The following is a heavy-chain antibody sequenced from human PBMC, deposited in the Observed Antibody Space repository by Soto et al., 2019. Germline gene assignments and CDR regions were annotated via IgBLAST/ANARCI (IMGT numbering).Heavy chain of an antibody. CDR3: ARDHDYYDSSGSVLDY. J-gene: IGHJ4*02. D-gene: IGHD3-22*01. Sequence: ASVKVSCKASGYTFTSYGISWVRQAPGQGLEWMGWISAYNGNTNYAQKLQGRVTMTTDTSTSTAYMELRSLRSDDTAVYYCARDHDYYDSSGSVLDYWGQGTLVTAPQ. CDR1: GYTFTSYG. V-gene: IGHV1-18*01. CDR2: ISAYNGNT.